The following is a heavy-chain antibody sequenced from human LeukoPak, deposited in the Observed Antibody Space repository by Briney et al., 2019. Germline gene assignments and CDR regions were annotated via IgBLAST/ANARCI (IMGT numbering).Heavy chain of an antibody. D-gene: IGHD6-13*01. CDR1: GGSFSGYY. V-gene: IGHV4-34*01. Sequence: SGTLSLTCAVYGGSFSGYYWSWIRQPPGKGLEWIGEINHSRSTNYNPSLKSRVTISVDTSKNQFSLKLSSVTAADTAVYYCARRIADIDYWGQGTLVTVSS. CDR2: INHSRST. CDR3: ARRIADIDY. J-gene: IGHJ4*02.